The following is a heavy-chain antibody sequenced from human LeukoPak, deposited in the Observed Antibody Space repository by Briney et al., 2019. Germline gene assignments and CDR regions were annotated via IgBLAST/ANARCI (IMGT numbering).Heavy chain of an antibody. V-gene: IGHV3-23*01. Sequence: GGTLRLSCAASGFSFSSYGMSWFRQAPGKGLEWVSAISGSGGDTYYADSVKGRFTISRDNSKNTLYLQMNSLRAGDTALYYCAKGIDYWGQGTLVTVSS. J-gene: IGHJ4*02. CDR2: ISGSGGDT. CDR1: GFSFSSYG. CDR3: AKGIDY.